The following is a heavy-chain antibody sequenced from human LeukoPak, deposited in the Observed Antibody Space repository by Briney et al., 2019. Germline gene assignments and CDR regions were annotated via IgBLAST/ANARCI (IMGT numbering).Heavy chain of an antibody. V-gene: IGHV1-69*13. CDR2: IIPIFGTA. CDR1: GGTFSSYA. D-gene: IGHD4-17*01. J-gene: IGHJ1*01. Sequence: SVKASCKASGGTFSSYAISWVRQAPGQGLEWMGGIIPIFGTANYAQKFQGRVTITADESTSTAYMELSSLRSEDTAVYYCARSSDYGDYLKYFQHWGQGTLVTVSS. CDR3: ARSSDYGDYLKYFQH.